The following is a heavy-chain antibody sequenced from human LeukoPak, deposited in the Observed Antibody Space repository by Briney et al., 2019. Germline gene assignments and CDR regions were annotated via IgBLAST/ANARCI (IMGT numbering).Heavy chain of an antibody. Sequence: GSSVKVSCKASGGTFSSYAISWVRQAPGQGLEWMGGIIPIFGTANYAQKFQGRVTITADKSTSTAYMELNSLRAEDTAVYYCAKDRGGYSSVLLYSDPWGQGTLGTVSS. CDR1: GGTFSSYA. CDR3: AKDRGGYSSVLLYSDP. CDR2: IIPIFGTA. D-gene: IGHD2-8*01. J-gene: IGHJ5*02. V-gene: IGHV1-69*06.